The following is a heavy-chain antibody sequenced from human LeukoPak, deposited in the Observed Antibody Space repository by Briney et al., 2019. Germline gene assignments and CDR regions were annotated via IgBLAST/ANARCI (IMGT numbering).Heavy chain of an antibody. CDR1: GFTFSSYS. CDR3: AKDPGGGYSYGLFDY. CDR2: ISNSGSII. Sequence: GGSLRLSCAASGFTFSSYSMNWVRQAPGKGLEWVSYISNSGSIIYYADSVKGRFTISRDNSKNTLYLQMNSLRAEDTAVYYCAKDPGGGYSYGLFDYWGQGTLVTVSS. D-gene: IGHD5-18*01. V-gene: IGHV3-48*01. J-gene: IGHJ4*02.